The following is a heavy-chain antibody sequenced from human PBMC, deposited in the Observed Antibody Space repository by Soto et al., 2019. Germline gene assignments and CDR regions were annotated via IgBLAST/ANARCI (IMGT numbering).Heavy chain of an antibody. CDR3: ANGPCSRTSCYFGS. D-gene: IGHD2-2*01. V-gene: IGHV3-30*18. Sequence: QVQLVESGGGVVQPGRSLRLSCAASGFTFSSYGMHWVRQAPGKGLEWVAVISYDGSKKYYVDSVKGRFTIPRDNSKNTLYLQMNSLRAEDTAVYYCANGPCSRTSCYFGSWGQGALVTVSS. J-gene: IGHJ4*02. CDR1: GFTFSSYG. CDR2: ISYDGSKK.